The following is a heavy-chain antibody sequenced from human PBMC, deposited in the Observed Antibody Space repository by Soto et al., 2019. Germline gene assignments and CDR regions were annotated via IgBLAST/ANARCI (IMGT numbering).Heavy chain of an antibody. Sequence: EVQLLESGGGLVQPGGSLRLSCAASGFTFSSYAMSWVRQAPGKGLEWVSAISGSGGSTYYADSVKGRFTISRDNSKNTLYLQMNSLRAEEKAVYYCAKDRGGYDYGVNYWGQGTLVTVSS. V-gene: IGHV3-23*01. CDR3: AKDRGGYDYGVNY. J-gene: IGHJ4*02. CDR2: ISGSGGST. CDR1: GFTFSSYA. D-gene: IGHD5-12*01.